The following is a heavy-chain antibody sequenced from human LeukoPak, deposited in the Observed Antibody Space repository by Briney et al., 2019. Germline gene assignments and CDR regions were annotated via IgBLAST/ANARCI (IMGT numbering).Heavy chain of an antibody. J-gene: IGHJ2*01. CDR3: ARRGVARYFDDWYFDL. D-gene: IGHD3-9*01. CDR1: GGSISGYY. V-gene: IGHV4-59*01. Sequence: PSETLSLTCTVSGGSISGYYWSWIRQPPGKGLEWIGYISYTGSADYNPSLKSRVTISVDTSKNQFSLKVTSLTAADTAVYYCARRGVARYFDDWYFDLWGRGTLVTVSS. CDR2: ISYTGSA.